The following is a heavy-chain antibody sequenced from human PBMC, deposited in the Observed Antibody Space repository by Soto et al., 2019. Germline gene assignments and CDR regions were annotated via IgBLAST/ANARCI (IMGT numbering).Heavy chain of an antibody. CDR1: GFTFSNYA. V-gene: IGHV3-23*01. Sequence: EVQLLESGGGLVQPGGSLRLSCAVSGFTFSNYAMSWVRQAPGKGLEWVSVISGSGGSTFYADSVKGRFTISRDNSKKTLHLQMNSLRAEDTAVYYCAKDSGSSGLFEYWGQGPLVAVSS. J-gene: IGHJ4*02. D-gene: IGHD5-12*01. CDR2: ISGSGGST. CDR3: AKDSGSSGLFEY.